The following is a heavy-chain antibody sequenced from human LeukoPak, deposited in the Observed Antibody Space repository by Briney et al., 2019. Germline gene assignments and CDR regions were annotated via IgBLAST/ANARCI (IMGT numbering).Heavy chain of an antibody. J-gene: IGHJ5*02. CDR1: GGSISSYY. CDR3: ARAPRGGWLAP. V-gene: IGHV4-59*01. Sequence: SQTLSLTCTVSGGSISSYYWSWIRQSPGKGLEWIGYIYYSGSTTYNPSLKSRVTISLDMPKKQMSLTLSSVTAADTAVYYCARAPRGGWLAPWGQGILVTVSS. D-gene: IGHD3-10*01. CDR2: IYYSGST.